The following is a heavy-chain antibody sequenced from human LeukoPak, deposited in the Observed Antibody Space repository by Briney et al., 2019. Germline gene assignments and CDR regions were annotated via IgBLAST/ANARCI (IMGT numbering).Heavy chain of an antibody. D-gene: IGHD4-23*01. Sequence: KSSETLSLTCAVYGGSFSGYYWSWIRQPPGEGLEWIGEINHSGSTNYNPSLKSRVTISVATSKNQFSLKLSSVTAADTAVYYCARGTYGGHSPTLRYWGQGTLVTVSS. V-gene: IGHV4-34*01. J-gene: IGHJ4*02. CDR3: ARGTYGGHSPTLRY. CDR1: GGSFSGYY. CDR2: INHSGST.